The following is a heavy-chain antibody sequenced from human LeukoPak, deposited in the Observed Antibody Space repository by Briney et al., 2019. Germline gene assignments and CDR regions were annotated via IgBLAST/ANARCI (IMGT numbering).Heavy chain of an antibody. CDR3: ARNRYFDTGGYYYDFDF. CDR1: GYSISSGYY. CDR2: IHHGGTT. Sequence: PSETLFLTCTVSGYSISSGYYWGWLRQPPGKGLEWIGSIHHGGTTFYNPSLKRRVTISVDTSKNQFSLRLSSVTAADTAVYYCARNRYFDTGGYYYDFDFWGQGTLVTVSS. J-gene: IGHJ4*02. V-gene: IGHV4-38-2*02. D-gene: IGHD3-22*01.